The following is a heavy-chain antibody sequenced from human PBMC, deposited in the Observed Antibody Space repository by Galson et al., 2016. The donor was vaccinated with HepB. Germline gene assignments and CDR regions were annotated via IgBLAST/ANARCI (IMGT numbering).Heavy chain of an antibody. CDR3: ASGGGSGRCMDV. Sequence: SLRLSCAASGFTFSSYGMHWVRQAPGKGLERVAIIWHDGSNTYHANSVKGRFTISRDNSINTLYLQMNSLRDEDTAFYYGASGGGSGRCMDVWGKGTMVTVSS. CDR2: IWHDGSNT. D-gene: IGHD6-25*01. J-gene: IGHJ6*03. V-gene: IGHV3-33*01. CDR1: GFTFSSYG.